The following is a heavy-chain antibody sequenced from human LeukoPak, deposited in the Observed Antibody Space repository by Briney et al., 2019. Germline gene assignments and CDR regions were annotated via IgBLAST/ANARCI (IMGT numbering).Heavy chain of an antibody. J-gene: IGHJ4*02. Sequence: SETLSLTCNVSGGSISDNDYSWDWIRQPPGRGLEWMGCIHYSGTTYSNPSLKSRISISVDTSKSQFSLKLRSVTAADTAVYYCARRYYFVSGSYYPFDFWGQGTLVTVSS. CDR2: IHYSGTT. CDR3: ARRYYFVSGSYYPFDF. CDR1: GGSISDNDYS. D-gene: IGHD3-10*01. V-gene: IGHV4-39*01.